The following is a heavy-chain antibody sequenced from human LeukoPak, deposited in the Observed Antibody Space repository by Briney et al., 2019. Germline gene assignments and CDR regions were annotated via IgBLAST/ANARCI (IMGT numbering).Heavy chain of an antibody. D-gene: IGHD5-18*01. J-gene: IGHJ6*02. CDR2: ISAYNGNT. CDR1: GYTFTSYG. Sequence: ASVKVSCKASGYTFTSYGISWGRQAPGQGLEWMGWISAYNGNTNYAQKLQGRVTMTTDTSTSTAYMELRSLRSDDTAVYYCASGGTAMASGEHYYYGMDVWGQGTTVTVSS. V-gene: IGHV1-18*01. CDR3: ASGGTAMASGEHYYYGMDV.